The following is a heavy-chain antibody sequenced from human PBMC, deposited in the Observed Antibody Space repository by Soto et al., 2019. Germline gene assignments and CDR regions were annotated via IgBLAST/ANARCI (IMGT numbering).Heavy chain of an antibody. V-gene: IGHV3-23*01. CDR3: AKDPTDLRFLEWLPNYFDC. CDR2: ISASAGNT. CDR1: GFTFNTYA. Sequence: PGGSLRLSCAASGFTFNTYAMTWVRQAPGTGLEWVSSISASAGNTYYADSVKGRFTISRDNSKNTLYMQMNSLRAEDTAVYYCAKDPTDLRFLEWLPNYFDCWGQGVPVTVSS. D-gene: IGHD3-3*01. J-gene: IGHJ4*02.